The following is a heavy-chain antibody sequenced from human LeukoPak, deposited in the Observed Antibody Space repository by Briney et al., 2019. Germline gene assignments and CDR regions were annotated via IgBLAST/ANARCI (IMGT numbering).Heavy chain of an antibody. J-gene: IGHJ3*02. D-gene: IGHD2-21*01. Sequence: GGPLRLPCAASGFTFGYYSMHGFPQPTGKAREGVSGIGTAGDPYYLDSVKGRFTISRENAKNSLYLQMNSLRAGDTAVYYCARSRTLWGAFDIWGQGTMVTVSS. V-gene: IGHV3-13*05. CDR3: ARSRTLWGAFDI. CDR2: IGTAGDP. CDR1: GFTFGYYS.